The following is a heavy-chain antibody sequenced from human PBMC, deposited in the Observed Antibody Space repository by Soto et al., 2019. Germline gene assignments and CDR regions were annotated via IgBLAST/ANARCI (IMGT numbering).Heavy chain of an antibody. D-gene: IGHD3-3*01. CDR2: INRDGSST. J-gene: IGHJ5*02. Sequence: EVQLVESGGGLVQPGGSLRLSCPASGFTFSSYWMHWARQAPGKGLVWVSRINRDGSSTSYADSVKGRFSISRDNAKNTLYRHRNSLRAEDTAVYYCARGTIFGPDWFDPWGQGTLVTVSS. CDR3: ARGTIFGPDWFDP. V-gene: IGHV3-74*01. CDR1: GFTFSSYW.